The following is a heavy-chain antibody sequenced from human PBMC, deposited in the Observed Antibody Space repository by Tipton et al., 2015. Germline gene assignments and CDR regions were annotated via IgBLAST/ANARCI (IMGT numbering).Heavy chain of an antibody. CDR1: GGSISSPSYY. J-gene: IGHJ5*02. Sequence: TLSLTCTVSGGSISSPSYYWGWIRQPPGKGLEWIGSIYYSGSTYYNPSLDSRITVSMDPSKNQLSLTLESVTAADTAVYYCARLGNYYEWQFENWIDPWGQGALVTVSS. V-gene: IGHV4-39*01. D-gene: IGHD3-16*01. CDR2: IYYSGST. CDR3: ARLGNYYEWQFENWIDP.